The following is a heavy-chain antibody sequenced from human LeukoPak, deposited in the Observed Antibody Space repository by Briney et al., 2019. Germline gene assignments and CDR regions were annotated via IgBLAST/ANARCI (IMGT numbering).Heavy chain of an antibody. D-gene: IGHD5-18*01. V-gene: IGHV1-2*02. CDR3: ARDTVMVDFDY. Sequence: ASVKVSCKTSGYTFTGYYIHWVRQAPGQGLEWMGWIYPNSGGTNYAQKFQGRVTMTRDTSISTAYMELSRLRSDDTAVYYCARDTVMVDFDYWGQGTLVTVSS. J-gene: IGHJ4*02. CDR2: IYPNSGGT. CDR1: GYTFTGYY.